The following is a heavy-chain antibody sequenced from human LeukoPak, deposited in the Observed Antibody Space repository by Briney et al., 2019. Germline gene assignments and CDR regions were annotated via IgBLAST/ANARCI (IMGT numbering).Heavy chain of an antibody. J-gene: IGHJ4*02. V-gene: IGHV1-8*03. CDR1: GGTFSSYA. CDR3: ATYCSSANCYTWGYYFDF. Sequence: ASVKVSCKASGGTFSSYAINWVRQATGQGLEWMGWMNPNSGNTGYAQKFQGRVTITRNTSISTAYMELSSLRSEDTAMYYCATYCSSANCYTWGYYFDFWGQGTLVTVSS. CDR2: MNPNSGNT. D-gene: IGHD2-2*01.